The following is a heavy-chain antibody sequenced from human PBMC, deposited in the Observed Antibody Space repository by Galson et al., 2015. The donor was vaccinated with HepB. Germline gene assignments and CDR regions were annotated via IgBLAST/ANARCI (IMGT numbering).Heavy chain of an antibody. V-gene: IGHV3-21*01. CDR3: AREGSYKDAFEI. J-gene: IGHJ3*02. Sequence: SLRLSCAASGFTFSSYSMNWVRQAPGKGLEWVSSISSSSSYIYYADSVKGRFTISRDNAKNSLYLQMNSLRAEDTAVYYCAREGSYKDAFEIWGKGTMVTVSS. CDR2: ISSSSSYI. D-gene: IGHD5-24*01. CDR1: GFTFSSYS.